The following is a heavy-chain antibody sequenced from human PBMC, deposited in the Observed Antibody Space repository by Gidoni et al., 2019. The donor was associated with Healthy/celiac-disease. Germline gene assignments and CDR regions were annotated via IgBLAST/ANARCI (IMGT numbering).Heavy chain of an antibody. CDR3: AIPDFWSGRKVYYYYGMDV. Sequence: QVQLVQSGAEVKKPGSSVKVSCKASGGTFSSYAISWVRQAPGQGLEWMGGIIPIFGTANYAQKFQGRVTITADKSTSTAYMELSSLRSEDTAVYYCAIPDFWSGRKVYYYYGMDVWGQGTTVTVSS. V-gene: IGHV1-69*06. J-gene: IGHJ6*02. CDR2: IIPIFGTA. D-gene: IGHD3-3*01. CDR1: GGTFSSYA.